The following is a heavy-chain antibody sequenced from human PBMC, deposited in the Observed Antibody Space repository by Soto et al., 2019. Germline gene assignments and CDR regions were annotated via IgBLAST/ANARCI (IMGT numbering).Heavy chain of an antibody. V-gene: IGHV4-34*01. Sequence: QVQLQQWGAGLLKPSETLSLTCAVYGGSFSGYYWNWIRQPPGKGLEWIGEIDHGAYTTYNPSLKRRVTISVDTSKNQFSLRLTSVTAADTAVYYCARVRDWFDPWGQGTLVTVSS. CDR3: ARVRDWFDP. J-gene: IGHJ5*02. CDR2: IDHGAYT. CDR1: GGSFSGYY. D-gene: IGHD3-3*01.